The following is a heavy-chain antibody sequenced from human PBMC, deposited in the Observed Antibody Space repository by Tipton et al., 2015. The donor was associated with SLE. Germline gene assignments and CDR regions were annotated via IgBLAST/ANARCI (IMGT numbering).Heavy chain of an antibody. CDR1: GGSFSGYY. Sequence: TLSLTCAVYGGSFSGYYWSWIRQPPGKGLEWIGEINHSGSTNYNPSLKSRVTISVDTSKNQFSLKLSSVTAADTAVYYCASGYYYDSSGYFDAFDIWGQGTMVTVSS. CDR2: INHSGST. J-gene: IGHJ3*02. D-gene: IGHD3-22*01. V-gene: IGHV4-34*01. CDR3: ASGYYYDSSGYFDAFDI.